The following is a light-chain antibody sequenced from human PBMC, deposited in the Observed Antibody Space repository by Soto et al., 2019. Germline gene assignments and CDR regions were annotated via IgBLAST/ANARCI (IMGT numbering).Light chain of an antibody. CDR1: NIGAKS. J-gene: IGLJ2*01. Sequence: SYELTQPPSVSVAPGQTAAITCGGDNIGAKSVHWYQQRPGQAPVLVVYEDSDRPSGIPERFSGSKSGNAATLTIRRVEAWDDADYYCQVWNVHRDHQGVVFGGGTKLTV. V-gene: IGLV3-21*02. CDR3: QVWNVHRDHQGVV. CDR2: EDS.